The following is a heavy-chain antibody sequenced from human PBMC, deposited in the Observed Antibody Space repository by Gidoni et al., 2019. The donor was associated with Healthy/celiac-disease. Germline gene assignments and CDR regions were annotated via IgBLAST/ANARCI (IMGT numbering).Heavy chain of an antibody. CDR2: ISWNSGSI. CDR3: AKDQHYDSSGVDY. V-gene: IGHV3-9*01. J-gene: IGHJ4*02. D-gene: IGHD3-22*01. CDR1: GFPFDDYA. Sequence: EVQLVESGGGLVQPGRSVRLCCAAAGFPFDDYAMPWVRQAPGKGLEWVSGISWNSGSIGYADSVKGRFTISRDNAKNSLYLQMNSLRAEDTALYYCAKDQHYDSSGVDYWGQGTLVTVSS.